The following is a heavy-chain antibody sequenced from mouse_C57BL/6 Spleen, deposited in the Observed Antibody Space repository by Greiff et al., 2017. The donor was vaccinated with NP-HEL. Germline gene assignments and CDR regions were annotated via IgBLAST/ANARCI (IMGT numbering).Heavy chain of an antibody. J-gene: IGHJ2*01. CDR3: ARRGWSPLYYFDY. CDR2: INPSSGYT. Sequence: QVQLQQSGAELAKPGASVKLSCKASGYTFTSYWMHWVKQRPGQGLEWIGYINPSSGYTKYNQKFKDKATLTADKSSSTAYMRLSSLTYEDSAVYYCARRGWSPLYYFDYWGQGTTLTVSS. V-gene: IGHV1-7*01. CDR1: GYTFTSYW.